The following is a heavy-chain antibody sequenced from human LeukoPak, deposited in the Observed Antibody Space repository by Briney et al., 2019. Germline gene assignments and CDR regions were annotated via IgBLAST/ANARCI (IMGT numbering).Heavy chain of an antibody. CDR1: GFTFSDYY. V-gene: IGHV3-11*01. CDR2: ISSSGSTI. J-gene: IGHJ3*02. D-gene: IGHD1-26*01. CDR3: ARDRIVGVTGDAFDI. Sequence: GGSLRLSCAASGFTFSDYYMSWIRQAPGKGLEWVSYISSSGSTIYYADSVKGRFTISRDNAKNSLYLQMNSLRAEDTAVYYCARDRIVGVTGDAFDIWGQGTMVTVSS.